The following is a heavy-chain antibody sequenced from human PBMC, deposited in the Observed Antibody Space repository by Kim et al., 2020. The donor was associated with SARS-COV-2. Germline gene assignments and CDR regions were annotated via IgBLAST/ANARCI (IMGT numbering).Heavy chain of an antibody. Sequence: GESLKISCKGSGYSFATNWIGWVRQMPGKGLEWMGIIYPGDSDARYNPSFQGQVTFLVDKSISTAYLQWSSLKASDTAMYYCARSINWFDPWGQGTLVTVSS. CDR2: IYPGDSDA. V-gene: IGHV5-51*01. J-gene: IGHJ5*02. CDR1: GYSFATNW. CDR3: ARSINWFDP.